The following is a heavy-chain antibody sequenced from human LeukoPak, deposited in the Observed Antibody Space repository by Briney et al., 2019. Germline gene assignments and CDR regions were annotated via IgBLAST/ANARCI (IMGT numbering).Heavy chain of an antibody. CDR1: GFTFSSYA. V-gene: IGHV3-23*01. J-gene: IGHJ5*02. CDR3: AKDRSARRYCSGGSCYSAPWFDP. D-gene: IGHD2-15*01. CDR2: ISGSGGST. Sequence: GGSLRLSCAASGFTFSSYAMSWVRQAPGKGLEWVSAISGSGGSTYYADSVKGRFTISRDNSKNTLYLQMNSLRAEDTAVYYCAKDRSARRYCSGGSCYSAPWFDPWGQGTLVTVSS.